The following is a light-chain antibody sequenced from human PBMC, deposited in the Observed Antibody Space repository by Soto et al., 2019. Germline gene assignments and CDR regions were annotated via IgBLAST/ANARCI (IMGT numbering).Light chain of an antibody. CDR2: EVT. CDR1: SGDIGSYNR. J-gene: IGLJ1*01. V-gene: IGLV2-14*01. CDR3: SSYTNINTRACV. Sequence: QSALTQPASVSGSPGQSITISCPGTSGDIGSYNRVSWYQQHPGKAPKLIIYEVTDRPSGVSNRFSGSKSGNTASLTISGLLAEDEAEYYCSSYTNINTRACVFGTGTKVTVL.